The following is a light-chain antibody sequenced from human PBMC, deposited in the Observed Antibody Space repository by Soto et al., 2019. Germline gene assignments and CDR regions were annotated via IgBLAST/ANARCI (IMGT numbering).Light chain of an antibody. CDR1: QTVGRY. CDR2: ATS. V-gene: IGKV1-39*01. J-gene: IGKJ4*01. CDR3: QQTFRTPLLT. Sequence: DLQLTQSPSSLSASVGDTVIITCRTTQTVGRYLNWYQQKPGKAPKLLIYATSTLQSGVPFRFSGIGSGTDFTLTINSLQPEDFATYYCQQTFRTPLLTFGGGT.